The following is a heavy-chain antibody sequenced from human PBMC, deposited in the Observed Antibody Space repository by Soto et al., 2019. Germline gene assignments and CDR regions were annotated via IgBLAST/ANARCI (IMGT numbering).Heavy chain of an antibody. CDR2: IKQDGSEK. J-gene: IGHJ4*02. Sequence: GGSLRLSCVASGFSFKSYWMTWVRQAPGKGLEWVANIKQDGSEKYYADSVQGRFTIPRDNAKNSLYLQINSLRAEDTAVYYCARDIVVGGRSLNYWGPGTLVTVS. CDR1: GFSFKSYW. D-gene: IGHD2-15*01. V-gene: IGHV3-7*01. CDR3: ARDIVVGGRSLNY.